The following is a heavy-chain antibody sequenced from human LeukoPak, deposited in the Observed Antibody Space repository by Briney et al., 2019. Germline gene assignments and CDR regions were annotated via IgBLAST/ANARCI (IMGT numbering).Heavy chain of an antibody. CDR2: ISYDGSNK. Sequence: PGGSLRLSCAASGFTFSSYAMHWVRQAPGKGLEWVAVISYDGSNKYYADSVKGRFTISRDNSKNTLYLQMNSLRAEDTAVYYCAKDPATGDYPQGDDYWGQGTLVTVSS. J-gene: IGHJ4*02. CDR1: GFTFSSYA. D-gene: IGHD4-17*01. V-gene: IGHV3-30*04. CDR3: AKDPATGDYPQGDDY.